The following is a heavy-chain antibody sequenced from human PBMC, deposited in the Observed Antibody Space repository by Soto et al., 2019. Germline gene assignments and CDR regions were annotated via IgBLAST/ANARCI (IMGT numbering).Heavy chain of an antibody. V-gene: IGHV3-23*01. CDR3: AKDVHYDIVTGIEYFDH. J-gene: IGHJ1*01. Sequence: EVQLLESGGGLVQPGVSLKISCAVSGFTFSSYAMSWVRQAPGKGLEWVSGISGTGRVTNYAESVKGRFTISRDNPKNTLSLEMKSLRAEDTAVYYCAKDVHYDIVTGIEYFDHWGQGTLDTVSS. CDR1: GFTFSSYA. D-gene: IGHD3-9*01. CDR2: ISGTGRVT.